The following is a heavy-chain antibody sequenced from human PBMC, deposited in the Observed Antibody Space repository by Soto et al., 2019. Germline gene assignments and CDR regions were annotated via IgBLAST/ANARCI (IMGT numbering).Heavy chain of an antibody. J-gene: IGHJ6*02. V-gene: IGHV4-39*01. D-gene: IGHD2-15*01. Sequence: PSETLSLTCSVSGYSVSSSDYYWAWIRQPSGKGLEWIGSMFYSGLTYYNPSLKSRVTLSVDTSKNQFSVRLNSVTAADTAVYYCAPLSVSLSGPYGIHVWGQGTTVTVSS. CDR2: MFYSGLT. CDR3: APLSVSLSGPYGIHV. CDR1: GYSVSSSDYY.